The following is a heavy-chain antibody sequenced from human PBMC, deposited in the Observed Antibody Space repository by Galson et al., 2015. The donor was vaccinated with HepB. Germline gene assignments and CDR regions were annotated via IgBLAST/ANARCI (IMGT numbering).Heavy chain of an antibody. CDR2: ISGSGSST. V-gene: IGHV3-23*01. Sequence: SLRLSCAASGFTFSSYAMTWVRQAPGKGLEWVSGISGSGSSTQYADSVKGRFTISRDNSKNTLYMQMNSLRVDDTAVYYCARDRHAWGSTVNLDYWGQGTLVTVSS. CDR1: GFTFSSYA. CDR3: ARDRHAWGSTVNLDY. J-gene: IGHJ4*02. D-gene: IGHD4-17*01.